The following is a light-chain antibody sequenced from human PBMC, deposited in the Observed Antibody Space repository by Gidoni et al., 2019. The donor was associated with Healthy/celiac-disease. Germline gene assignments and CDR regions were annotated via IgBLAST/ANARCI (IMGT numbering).Light chain of an antibody. J-gene: IGKJ4*01. V-gene: IGKV1-33*01. Sequence: DIQMPQSPSSLSASVGDRVTITCQARQDISNYLNWYQQKPGKAPKLLIYDASNLETGVPSRFSGSGSGTDFTFTISSLQPEDIATYYCQQYDNLPPKLTFGGGTKVEIK. CDR2: DAS. CDR3: QQYDNLPPKLT. CDR1: QDISNY.